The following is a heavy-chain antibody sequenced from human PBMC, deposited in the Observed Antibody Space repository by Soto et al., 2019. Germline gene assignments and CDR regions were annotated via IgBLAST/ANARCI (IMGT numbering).Heavy chain of an antibody. CDR3: ARNYYSDSSGYSYYFDY. J-gene: IGHJ4*02. Sequence: SETLSLTCTVSGGSISNYYWSWIRQPPGKGLEWIGCIHYSGTTNYNPSLKSRVTISVGTSNNQFSLKLSSVTAADTAVYYCARNYYSDSSGYSYYFDYWGQGTLVTVSS. CDR1: GGSISNYY. CDR2: IHYSGTT. D-gene: IGHD3-22*01. V-gene: IGHV4-59*01.